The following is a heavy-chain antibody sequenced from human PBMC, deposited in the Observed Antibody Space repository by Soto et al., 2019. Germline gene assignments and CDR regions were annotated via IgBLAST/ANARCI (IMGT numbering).Heavy chain of an antibody. CDR1: GGTFSSYA. V-gene: IGHV1-69*01. D-gene: IGHD3-9*01. Sequence: QVQLVQSGAEVKKPGSSVKVSCKASGGTFSSYAISWVRQAPGQGLEWMGGIIPTFGTANYAQKFQGRVTITADESTSTAYMELSSLRSEDTAVYYCARGYYDILTGYYPLSPYYGMDVWGQGTTVTVSS. J-gene: IGHJ6*02. CDR2: IIPTFGTA. CDR3: ARGYYDILTGYYPLSPYYGMDV.